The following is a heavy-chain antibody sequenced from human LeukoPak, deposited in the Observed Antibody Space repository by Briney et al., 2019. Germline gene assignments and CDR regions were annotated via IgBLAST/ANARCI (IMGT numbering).Heavy chain of an antibody. Sequence: PTGGSLRLSCAASGLTVSSNYMSWVRQAPGKGLEWVSVIYSGGSTYYADSVKGRFTISRDNSKNTLYLQMNSLRAEDTAVYYCARDRSGWYYFDYWGQGTLVTVSS. CDR2: IYSGGST. CDR1: GLTVSSNY. D-gene: IGHD6-19*01. J-gene: IGHJ4*02. CDR3: ARDRSGWYYFDY. V-gene: IGHV3-66*02.